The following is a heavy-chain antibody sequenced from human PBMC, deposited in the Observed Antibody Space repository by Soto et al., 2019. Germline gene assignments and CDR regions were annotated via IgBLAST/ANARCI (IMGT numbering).Heavy chain of an antibody. D-gene: IGHD6-19*01. CDR1: GYTFTSYD. J-gene: IGHJ3*02. CDR3: ARDPGRGWLVSDAFDI. V-gene: IGHV1-8*01. Sequence: ASVKVSCKASGYTFTSYDINWVRQATGQGLEWMGWMNPNSGNTGYAQKFQGRVTMTRNTSISTAYMELSSLRSEDTAVYCCARDPGRGWLVSDAFDIWGQGTMVTVS. CDR2: MNPNSGNT.